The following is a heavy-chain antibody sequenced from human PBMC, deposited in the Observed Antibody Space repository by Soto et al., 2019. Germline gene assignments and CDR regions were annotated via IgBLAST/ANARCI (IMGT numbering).Heavy chain of an antibody. CDR2: ISSSSSTI. V-gene: IGHV3-48*02. J-gene: IGHJ5*02. Sequence: PGGSLRLSCAASGFTYSSYSMNWVRQAPGKWLEWVSYISSSSSTIYYADSVKGRFTISRDNAKNSLYLQMNSLRDEDTAVYYCARESRFLEWLSLNWFDPWGQGTLVTVSS. CDR1: GFTYSSYS. D-gene: IGHD3-3*01. CDR3: ARESRFLEWLSLNWFDP.